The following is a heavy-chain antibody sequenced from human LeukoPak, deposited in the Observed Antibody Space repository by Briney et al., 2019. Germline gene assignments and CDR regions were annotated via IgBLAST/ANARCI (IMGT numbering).Heavy chain of an antibody. J-gene: IGHJ4*02. Sequence: GGSLRLSCVVSGFSFSNSYMTWIRQTPGKGLESLAYISGSGSDIYYADSVKGRFTISRDNSKNTLYLQMNSLRAEDTAVYYCAKRWTGTTIGQQDYWGQGTLVTVSS. CDR3: AKRWTGTTIGQQDY. V-gene: IGHV3-11*04. CDR1: GFSFSNSY. D-gene: IGHD1-1*01. CDR2: ISGSGSDI.